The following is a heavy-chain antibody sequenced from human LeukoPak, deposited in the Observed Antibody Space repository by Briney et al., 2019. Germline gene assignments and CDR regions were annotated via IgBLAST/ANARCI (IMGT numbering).Heavy chain of an antibody. J-gene: IGHJ4*02. D-gene: IGHD3-3*01. CDR2: IYYSGST. CDR3: AGGGSLWKVYFDY. V-gene: IGHV4-39*07. CDR1: GGSISSSSYY. Sequence: KPSETLSLTCTVSGGSISSSSYYWGWIRQPPGKGLEWIGSIYYSGSTYYNPSLKSRVTISVDTSKNQFSLKLSSVTAADTAVYYCAGGGSLWKVYFDYWGQGTLVTVSS.